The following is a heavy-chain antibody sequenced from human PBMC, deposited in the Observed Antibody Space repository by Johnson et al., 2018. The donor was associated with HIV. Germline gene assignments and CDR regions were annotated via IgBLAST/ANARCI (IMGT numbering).Heavy chain of an antibody. D-gene: IGHD3-16*01. V-gene: IGHV3-30*03. J-gene: IGHJ3*02. CDR2: ISYDGSNK. CDR3: ARGGGDDAFDI. Sequence: VQLVESGGGVVQPGRSLRLSCAASGFTFSRYGMHWVRQAPGKGLEWVAVISYDGSNKYFADSVKGRFTISRDNAKNSLYLQMNSLRAEDTAVYYCARGGGDDAFDIWGQGTMVTVSS. CDR1: GFTFSRYG.